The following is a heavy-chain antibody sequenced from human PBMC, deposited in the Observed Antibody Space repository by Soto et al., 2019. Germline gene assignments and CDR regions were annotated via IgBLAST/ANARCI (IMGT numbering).Heavy chain of an antibody. V-gene: IGHV1-8*01. J-gene: IGHJ3*02. CDR2: MNPNSGNT. D-gene: IGHD4-17*01. Sequence: QVQLVQSGAEVKKPGASVKVSCKASGYTFTSYDINWVRQATGQGLEWMGWMNPNSGNTGYAQKFQDRVTITADESTGTVYMELRSLRSEDTAVYFCAGAPPNDDGDHDAFDIWGQGTLVIVSS. CDR3: AGAPPNDDGDHDAFDI. CDR1: GYTFTSYD.